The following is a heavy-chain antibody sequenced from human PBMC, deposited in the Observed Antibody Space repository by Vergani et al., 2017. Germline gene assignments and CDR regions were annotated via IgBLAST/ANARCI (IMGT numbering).Heavy chain of an antibody. CDR2: ISSDGGST. Sequence: EVQPLESGGDLVQPGGSLRLPCAASGFTFSTYAMTWVRQAPGKGLEWVSTISSDGGSTYYADSVKGRFTISRDNSKNTLSLQMNSLTAEDTAIYYCAGPQGTSAYYYGGFDYWGQGILVTVSS. CDR3: AGPQGTSAYYYGGFDY. V-gene: IGHV3-23*01. CDR1: GFTFSTYA. D-gene: IGHD3-22*01. J-gene: IGHJ4*02.